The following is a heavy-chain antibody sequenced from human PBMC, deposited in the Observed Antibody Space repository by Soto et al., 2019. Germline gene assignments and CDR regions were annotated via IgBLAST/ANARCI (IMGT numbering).Heavy chain of an antibody. V-gene: IGHV1-69*13. J-gene: IGHJ6*02. D-gene: IGHD1-7*01. CDR1: GGTFSSYA. CDR3: ARDSPDWNYRPLYGMDV. Sequence: SVKVSCKASGGTFSSYAISWVRQAPGQGLEWMGGIIPIFGTANYAQKFQGRVTITADESTSTAYMELSSLRSEDTAVYYCARDSPDWNYRPLYGMDVWGQGTTGTVSS. CDR2: IIPIFGTA.